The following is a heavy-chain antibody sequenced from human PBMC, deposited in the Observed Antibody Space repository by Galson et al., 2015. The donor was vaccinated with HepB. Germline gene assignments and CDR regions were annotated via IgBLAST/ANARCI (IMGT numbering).Heavy chain of an antibody. CDR3: AKDALEGHSSGDGMDV. D-gene: IGHD3-10*01. J-gene: IGHJ6*02. CDR1: AFTFSNFG. V-gene: IGHV3-30*02. Sequence: SLRLSCAASAFTFSNFGMHWVRQAPGKGLEWVAFIRYDGSNKYYAESVKGRFTISRDNSKNTLHLEMNSLRAEDTALYSCAKDALEGHSSGDGMDVWGQGTTVTVSS. CDR2: IRYDGSNK.